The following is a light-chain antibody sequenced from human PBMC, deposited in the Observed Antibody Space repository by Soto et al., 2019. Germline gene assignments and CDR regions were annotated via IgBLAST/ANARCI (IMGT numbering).Light chain of an antibody. Sequence: QPALTQPASVSGSPGQSIAISCTGTSSDVGIYNLVSWYQQHPGKAPKLIIYEVSKRPSGVSDRFSGSKSGSTASLTISGLQAEDEADYYYYSYAGDNTYYVFGTGTKATVL. CDR3: YSYAGDNTYYV. CDR1: SSDVGIYNL. V-gene: IGLV2-23*02. J-gene: IGLJ1*01. CDR2: EVS.